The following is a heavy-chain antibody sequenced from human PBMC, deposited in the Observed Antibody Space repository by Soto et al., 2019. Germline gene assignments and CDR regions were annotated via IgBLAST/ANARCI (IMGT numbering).Heavy chain of an antibody. J-gene: IGHJ6*02. CDR3: ARQVTMVRGVRSYGMDV. V-gene: IGHV4-39*01. Sequence: LSLTCTVSGGSISSSSYYWGWIRQPPGKGLEWIGSIYYSGSTYYNPSLKSRVTISVDTSKNQFSLKLSSVTAADTAVYYCARQVTMVRGVRSYGMDVWGQGTTVTAP. CDR1: GGSISSSSYY. CDR2: IYYSGST. D-gene: IGHD3-10*01.